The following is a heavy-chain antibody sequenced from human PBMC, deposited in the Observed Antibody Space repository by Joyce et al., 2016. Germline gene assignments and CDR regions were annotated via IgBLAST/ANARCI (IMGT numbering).Heavy chain of an antibody. CDR2: SSSPGST. D-gene: IGHD3-16*01. CDR3: ARDGGYYFDY. J-gene: IGHJ4*02. CDR1: GDSVTSLF. Sequence: QVPLQESGPGLVKPSETLSLTCTVSGDSVTSLFWNWIRQPPGKGLEWVAHSSSPGSTKYNPSLKSRATMSLYAPRNQFSLKLTSVTAADTAIYYCARDGGYYFDYWGQGTLVAVSS. V-gene: IGHV4-59*02.